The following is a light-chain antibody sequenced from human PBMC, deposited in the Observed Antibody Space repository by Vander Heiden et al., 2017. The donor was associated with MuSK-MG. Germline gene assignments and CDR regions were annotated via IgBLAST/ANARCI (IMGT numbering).Light chain of an antibody. CDR3: QKYGDSKT. V-gene: IGKV3-20*01. CDR2: DAS. J-gene: IGKJ2*01. Sequence: EIVLTQSPGTLSLSPGERAILSCRASQSLNSIHLAWYQQKPGQAPRLLIYDASTRATGVPDRFSGSGSGTDFTLTISRLEPEDFAVYYCQKYGDSKTFGQGTKVEIK. CDR1: QSLNSIH.